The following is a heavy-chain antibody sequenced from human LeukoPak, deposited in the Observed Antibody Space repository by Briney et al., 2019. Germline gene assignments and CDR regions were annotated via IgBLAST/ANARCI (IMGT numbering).Heavy chain of an antibody. CDR2: INDDGSLM. V-gene: IGHV3-7*01. Sequence: PGGSLRLSCAASGFTFSGSGIHWVRQASGKGLEWVATINDDGSLMYYVDSLKGRFTISRDSAQNSLYLQMNSLRVEDTAVYFCARDLWGSYSTGSYLDYWGQGALVTVSS. CDR1: GFTFSGSG. CDR3: ARDLWGSYSTGSYLDY. J-gene: IGHJ4*02. D-gene: IGHD6-19*01.